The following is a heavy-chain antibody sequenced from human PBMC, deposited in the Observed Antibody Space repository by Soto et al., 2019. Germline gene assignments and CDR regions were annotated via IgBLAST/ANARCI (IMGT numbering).Heavy chain of an antibody. CDR3: AKPGLNYYDSSGLRRDY. CDR1: GFTFSSYA. V-gene: IGHV3-23*01. CDR2: ISGSGGST. Sequence: EVQLLESGGGSVQPGGSLRLSCAASGFTFSSYAMSWVRQAPGKGLEWVSAISGSGGSTYYADSVKGRFTISRDNSKNTLYLQMNSLRAEDTAVYYCAKPGLNYYDSSGLRRDYWGQGTLVTVSS. J-gene: IGHJ4*02. D-gene: IGHD3-22*01.